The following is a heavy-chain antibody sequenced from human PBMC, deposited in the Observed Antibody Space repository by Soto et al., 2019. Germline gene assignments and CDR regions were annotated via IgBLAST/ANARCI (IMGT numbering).Heavy chain of an antibody. D-gene: IGHD5-18*01. CDR2: VSFDGGNR. J-gene: IGHJ6*02. V-gene: IGHV3-30-3*01. CDR3: ATRGARMSSLLDTGLDV. Sequence: QVHLVASGGGVGQPGRSLRLSSAASGLNFNNDAIHCVRHTPGKGLELVAVVSFDGGNRYYAESWKGRFTISRDNSQNTVYLHKNPQRTEDMAAYYCATRGARMSSLLDTGLDVWGQGATVTVS. CDR1: GLNFNNDA.